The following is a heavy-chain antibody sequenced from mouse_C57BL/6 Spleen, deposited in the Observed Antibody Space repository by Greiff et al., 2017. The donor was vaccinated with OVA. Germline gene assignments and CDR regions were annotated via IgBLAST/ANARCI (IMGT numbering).Heavy chain of an antibody. CDR1: GYTFTDHT. CDR2: IYPRDGST. V-gene: IGHV1-78*01. J-gene: IGHJ1*03. Sequence: QVQLQQSDAELVKPGASVKISCKVSGYTFTDHTIHWLKQRPEQGLEWIGYIYPRDGSTKYNEKFKGKATLTADKSSSTAYMQLNSLTSEDSAVYFCASRSPYDYDENWYFDVWGTGTTVTVSS. D-gene: IGHD2-4*01. CDR3: ASRSPYDYDENWYFDV.